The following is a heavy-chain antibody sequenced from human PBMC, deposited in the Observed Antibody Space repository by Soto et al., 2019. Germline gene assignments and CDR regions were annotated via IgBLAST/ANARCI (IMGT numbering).Heavy chain of an antibody. CDR3: ARHSGVAEDGTD. J-gene: IGHJ1*01. CDR1: GYSFTTNW. CDR2: IYPGDSDT. Sequence: GESLKISCKGSGYSFTTNWIGWVRQMPGKGLEWMGVIYPGDSDTRYSPSFQGQVAISADKSINTAYLQWSSLKASDTAMYYCARHSGVAEDGTDWGQGTLVIVSS. V-gene: IGHV5-51*01. D-gene: IGHD6-13*01.